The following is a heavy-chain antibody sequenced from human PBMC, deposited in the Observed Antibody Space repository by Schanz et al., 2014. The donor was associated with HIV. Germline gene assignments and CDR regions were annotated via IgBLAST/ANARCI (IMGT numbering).Heavy chain of an antibody. D-gene: IGHD3-3*02. Sequence: QVQLMQSGAEVGKPGASVKVSCKASGGTFSSYAISWVRQAPGQGLEWMGGMIPSFRLRTYAQKFQGRVTIAADESASTAYMELNSLRSDDTAVYYCAKSPIFGDVIFYGMDVWGQGTTVTVSS. V-gene: IGHV1-69*01. CDR3: AKSPIFGDVIFYGMDV. J-gene: IGHJ6*02. CDR1: GGTFSSYA. CDR2: MIPSFRLR.